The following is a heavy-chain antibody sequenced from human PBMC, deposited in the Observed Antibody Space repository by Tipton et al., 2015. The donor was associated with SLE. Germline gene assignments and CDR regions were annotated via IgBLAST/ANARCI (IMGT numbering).Heavy chain of an antibody. V-gene: IGHV4-59*01. CDR2: IYYSGST. CDR1: GGSISSYY. J-gene: IGHJ4*01. D-gene: IGHD6-6*01. CDR3: ARSSIAACGGFDY. Sequence: TLSLTCTVSGGSISSYYWSWIRQPPGKGLEWIGYIYYSGSTNYNPSLKGRVTISVDTSKNQFSLKLSSVTAAVTAVYYCARSSIAACGGFDYWGQGPLVTVSS.